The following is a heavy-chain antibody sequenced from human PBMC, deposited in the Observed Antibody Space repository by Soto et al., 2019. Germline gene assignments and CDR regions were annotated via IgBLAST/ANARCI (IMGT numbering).Heavy chain of an antibody. D-gene: IGHD5-18*01. J-gene: IGHJ6*03. CDR2: INHSGST. Sequence: SETLSLTCAVYGGSFSGYYWSWIRQPPGKGLEWIGEINHSGSTNYNPSLKSRVTISVDTSKNQFSLKLSSVTAADTAVYYCARGLNGYSYGYRPYYYYYMDVWGKGTTVTVSS. V-gene: IGHV4-34*01. CDR1: GGSFSGYY. CDR3: ARGLNGYSYGYRPYYYYYMDV.